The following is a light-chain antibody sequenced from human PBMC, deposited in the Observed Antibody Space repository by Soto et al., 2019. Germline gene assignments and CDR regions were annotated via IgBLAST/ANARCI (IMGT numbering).Light chain of an antibody. J-gene: IGLJ2*01. V-gene: IGLV1-51*01. Sequence: QSVLTQPPSVSAAPGQTVTISCSGSNSNIETNYVSWYQHLPVTSPKLLIYDDNKRSSGIPDRFSGSKSGTSATLGITGLQTGDEATYYCGTWDRSLSAVVFGGGTKVTVL. CDR3: GTWDRSLSAVV. CDR2: DDN. CDR1: NSNIETNY.